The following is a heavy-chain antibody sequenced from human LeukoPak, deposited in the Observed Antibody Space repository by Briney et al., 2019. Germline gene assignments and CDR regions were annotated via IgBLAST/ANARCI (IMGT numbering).Heavy chain of an antibody. J-gene: IGHJ4*02. CDR1: GFTFSSYS. CDR3: ARGPYCSGGSCYDGGDVFDY. CDR2: ISSSSSTI. Sequence: GGSLRLSCAASGFTFSSYSMNWVRQAPGKGLEWVSYISSSSSTIYYADSVKGRFTISRDNAKNSLYLQMNSLRAEDTAVYYCARGPYCSGGSCYDGGDVFDYWGQGTLVTVSS. V-gene: IGHV3-48*01. D-gene: IGHD2-15*01.